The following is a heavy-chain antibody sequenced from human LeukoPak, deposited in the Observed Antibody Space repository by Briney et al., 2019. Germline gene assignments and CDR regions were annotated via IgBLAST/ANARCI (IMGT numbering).Heavy chain of an antibody. CDR2: IRSKANSYAT. Sequence: GGSLRLSCAASGFTFSGSAMHWVRQASGKGLKWVGRIRSKANSYATAYAASVKGRFTISRDDSKNTAYLQMNSLKTEDTAVYYCTRQGGNDVDYWGQGTLVTVSS. J-gene: IGHJ4*02. CDR1: GFTFSGSA. CDR3: TRQGGNDVDY. D-gene: IGHD1-1*01. V-gene: IGHV3-73*01.